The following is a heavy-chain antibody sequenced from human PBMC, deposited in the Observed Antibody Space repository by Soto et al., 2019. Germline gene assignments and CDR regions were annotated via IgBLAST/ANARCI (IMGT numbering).Heavy chain of an antibody. Sequence: GSLRLSCAASGFTFSNAWMNWVRQAPGKGLEWVGRIKSKTDGGTTDYAAPVKGRFTISRDDSKSTLYLQMNSLKTEDTAVYYCTTFIIVVVTAMGSGATHDAFDIWGQGTMVTVSS. J-gene: IGHJ3*02. CDR3: TTFIIVVVTAMGSGATHDAFDI. D-gene: IGHD2-21*02. CDR1: GFTFSNAW. V-gene: IGHV3-15*07. CDR2: IKSKTDGGTT.